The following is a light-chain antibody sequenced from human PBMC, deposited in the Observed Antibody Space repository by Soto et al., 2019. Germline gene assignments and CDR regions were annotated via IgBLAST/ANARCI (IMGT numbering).Light chain of an antibody. CDR1: QSITTW. Sequence: GDRVTITCRASQSITTWLAWYQQKPGKAPNLLIYDASSLQGGVPPRFSGGGSGTEFTLTISSLQPDDFATYYCQQYHTYRTFGQGTKVDI. V-gene: IGKV1-5*01. CDR2: DAS. J-gene: IGKJ1*01. CDR3: QQYHTYRT.